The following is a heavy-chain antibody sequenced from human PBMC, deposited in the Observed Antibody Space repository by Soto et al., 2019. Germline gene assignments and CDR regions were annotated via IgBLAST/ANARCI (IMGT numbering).Heavy chain of an antibody. Sequence: QGQLVQSGAEVKKPGASVKVSCKASGYTFSSYGIAWVRQAPGQGLEWMGWISPYNGQTNYAQKLQSRVTVTTDTSTSTAYMELRSLRSDDTAVYYCARRNRYGSGDEIYYFDFWGQGTLLTVSS. J-gene: IGHJ4*02. V-gene: IGHV1-18*01. CDR1: GYTFSSYG. D-gene: IGHD3-10*01. CDR3: ARRNRYGSGDEIYYFDF. CDR2: ISPYNGQT.